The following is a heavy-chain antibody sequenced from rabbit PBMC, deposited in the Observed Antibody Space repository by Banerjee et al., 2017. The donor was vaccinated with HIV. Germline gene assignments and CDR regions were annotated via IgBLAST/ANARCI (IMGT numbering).Heavy chain of an antibody. Sequence: QEQLEESGGDLVQPEGSLTLTCTASGFTISNKCWMCWVRQAPGKGLEWIACINTSSGNTVYASWAKGRFTISKTSSTTVTLQMTSLTAADTATYFCARGDYVDYGQFDLWGPGTLVTVS. D-gene: IGHD2-1*01. CDR1: GFTISNKCW. J-gene: IGHJ4*01. CDR3: ARGDYVDYGQFDL. CDR2: INTSSGNT. V-gene: IGHV1S45*01.